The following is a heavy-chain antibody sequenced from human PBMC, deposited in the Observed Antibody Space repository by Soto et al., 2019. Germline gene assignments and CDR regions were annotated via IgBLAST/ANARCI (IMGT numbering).Heavy chain of an antibody. CDR2: INHSGST. Sequence: SETLSLTCAVYGGSFSGYYWSWIRQPPGKGLEWIGEINHSGSTNYNPSLKSRVNISVDTSKNQFSLKLSSLTAADTAVYYCARGVRFLKYYGMDVWGQGTTVTVSS. CDR1: GGSFSGYY. CDR3: ARGVRFLKYYGMDV. V-gene: IGHV4-34*01. J-gene: IGHJ6*02. D-gene: IGHD3-3*01.